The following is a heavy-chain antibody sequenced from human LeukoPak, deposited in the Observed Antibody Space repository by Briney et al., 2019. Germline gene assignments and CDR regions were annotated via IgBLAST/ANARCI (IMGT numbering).Heavy chain of an antibody. J-gene: IGHJ3*02. CDR3: ARERYSSGSKTGAFDI. CDR2: ILPLFGTA. CDR1: GGTFSSYA. Sequence: SVKVSCKASGGTFSSYAISWVRQAPGQGLEWIGRILPLFGTANYAQKFQGRVTITTDESTSTAYMELSSLRSEDTAVYYCARERYSSGSKTGAFDIWGQGTMVTVSS. D-gene: IGHD6-19*01. V-gene: IGHV1-69*05.